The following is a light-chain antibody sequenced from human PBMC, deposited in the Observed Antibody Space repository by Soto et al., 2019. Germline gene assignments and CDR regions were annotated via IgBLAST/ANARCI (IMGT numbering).Light chain of an antibody. Sequence: QSALTQPASVSGSPGQSITISCSGTRSDIGSYNYVAWYQQFPGKTPKILIYGVSNRPSGVSSRFSGSKSGNTASLTISGRQAADEDDYYCISYTGSSKSYVFGSGTKLTVL. J-gene: IGLJ1*01. V-gene: IGLV2-14*01. CDR2: GVS. CDR1: RSDIGSYNY. CDR3: ISYTGSSKSYV.